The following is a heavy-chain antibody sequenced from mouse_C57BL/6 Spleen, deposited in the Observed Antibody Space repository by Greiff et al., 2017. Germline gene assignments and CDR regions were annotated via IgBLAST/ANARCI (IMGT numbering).Heavy chain of an antibody. J-gene: IGHJ4*01. CDR1: GHASSSYW. V-gene: IGHV1-80*01. CDR2: IYPGDGDT. D-gene: IGHD2-10*02. CDR3: ASGYGPYAMDY. Sequence: VQLQQSGAELVKLGASVKISCKASGHASSSYWMNWVKQRPGKGPGGIGQIYPGDGDTNYNGKFKGKATLTADKSSSTAYMQLSSLTSEDAAVYFCASGYGPYAMDYWGQGTSVAVSS.